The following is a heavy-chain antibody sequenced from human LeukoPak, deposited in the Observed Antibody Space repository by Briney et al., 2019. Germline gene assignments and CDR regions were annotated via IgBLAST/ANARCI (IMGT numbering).Heavy chain of an antibody. D-gene: IGHD3-10*01. CDR2: IYYSGST. CDR3: ARDRPYNYCGSGSIDY. CDR1: GGSISSGGYY. Sequence: SQTLSLTCTVSGGSISSGGYYWSWIRQHPGKGLEWIGYIYYSGSTYYNPSLKSRVTISVDTSKNQFSLKLSSVTAADTAVYYCARDRPYNYCGSGSIDYWGQGTLVTVSS. V-gene: IGHV4-31*03. J-gene: IGHJ4*02.